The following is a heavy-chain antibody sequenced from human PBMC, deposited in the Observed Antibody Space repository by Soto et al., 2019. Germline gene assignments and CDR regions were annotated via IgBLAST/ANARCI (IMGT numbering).Heavy chain of an antibody. V-gene: IGHV1-2*02. Sequence: GASVKVSCKASGYTFTGYYMHWVRQAPGQGLEWMGWINPNSGGTNYAQKLQGRVTMTRDTSISTAYMELSRLRSDDTAVYYCAALGYCSSTSCHYVPNWGQGTLVTVS. CDR2: INPNSGGT. CDR3: AALGYCSSTSCHYVPN. CDR1: GYTFTGYY. J-gene: IGHJ4*02. D-gene: IGHD2-2*01.